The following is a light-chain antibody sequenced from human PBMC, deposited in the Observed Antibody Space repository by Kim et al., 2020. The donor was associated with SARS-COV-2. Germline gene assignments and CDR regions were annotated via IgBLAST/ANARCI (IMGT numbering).Light chain of an antibody. CDR3: QQTYSTVWT. Sequence: DIQMTQSPSSLSASVGDSVTITCRANQTVDTYVNWYQQKPGKVPKLLIYKASTLQNGAPSRFRGSASERDFTLTINNLQPDDFATYYCQQTYSTVWTFGQGTKVDIK. CDR2: KAS. CDR1: QTVDTY. V-gene: IGKV1-39*01. J-gene: IGKJ1*01.